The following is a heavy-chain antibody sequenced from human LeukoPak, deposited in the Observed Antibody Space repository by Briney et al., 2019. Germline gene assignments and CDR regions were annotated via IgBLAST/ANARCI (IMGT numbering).Heavy chain of an antibody. D-gene: IGHD6-19*01. Sequence: ASMKVSCKASGGTFSSYAISWVRQAPGQGLEWMGGIIPIFGTANYAQKFQGRVTITADESTSTAYMELSSLRSEDTAVYYCARRKQWRAFDIWGQGQWSPSLQ. CDR3: ARRKQWRAFDI. V-gene: IGHV1-69*13. J-gene: IGHJ3*02. CDR2: IIPIFGTA. CDR1: GGTFSSYA.